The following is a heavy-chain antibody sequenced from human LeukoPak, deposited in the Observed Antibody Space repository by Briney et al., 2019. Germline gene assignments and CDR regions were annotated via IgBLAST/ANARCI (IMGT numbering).Heavy chain of an antibody. CDR1: GVSIRSHY. CDR3: ARDIALDPATGYQLLNDAFDI. V-gene: IGHV4-59*11. Sequence: KPSETLSLTCTVSGVSIRSHYWSWIRQPPGKELEWIGYVYDSGITRYNPSLEGRVTISVDTFKNQISLKLTSLTAADTAVYYCARDIALDPATGYQLLNDAFDIWGQGTMVTVSS. D-gene: IGHD2-2*01. CDR2: VYDSGIT. J-gene: IGHJ3*02.